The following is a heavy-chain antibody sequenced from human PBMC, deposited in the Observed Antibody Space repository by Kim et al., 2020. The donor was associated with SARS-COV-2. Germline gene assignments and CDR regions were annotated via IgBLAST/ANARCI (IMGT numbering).Heavy chain of an antibody. V-gene: IGHV4-59*01. CDR2: IYYSGST. CDR3: ARVAVTTAPYGMDV. Sequence: SETLSLTCTVSGGSISSYYWSWIRQPPGKGLEWIGYIYYSGSTNYNPSLKSRVTISVDTSKNQFSLKLSSVTAADTAVYYCARVAVTTAPYGMDVWGQGTTVTVSS. J-gene: IGHJ6*02. CDR1: GGSISSYY. D-gene: IGHD2-21*02.